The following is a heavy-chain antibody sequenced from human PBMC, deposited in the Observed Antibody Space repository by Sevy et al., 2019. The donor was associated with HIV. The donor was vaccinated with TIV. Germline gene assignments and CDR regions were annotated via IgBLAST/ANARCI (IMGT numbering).Heavy chain of an antibody. V-gene: IGHV3-7*01. Sequence: GALRLSCAASGFTFSSYWMTWVRQAPGKGLEWVASVNENGSVKKYLDSVKGRLTISRDNVKNSLYLQMNNLSAEDTALYYCARLSCSGGSCYSAFDYWGQGALVTVSS. J-gene: IGHJ4*02. CDR3: ARLSCSGGSCYSAFDY. D-gene: IGHD2-15*01. CDR2: VNENGSVK. CDR1: GFTFSSYW.